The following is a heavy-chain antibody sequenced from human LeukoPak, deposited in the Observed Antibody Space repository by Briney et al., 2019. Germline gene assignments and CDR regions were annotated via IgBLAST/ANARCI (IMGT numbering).Heavy chain of an antibody. CDR2: IRSKAYGGTT. Sequence: GGSLRLSCTASGFTFGDYAMSWFRQAPGKGLEWVGFIRSKAYGGTTEYAASVKGRFTISRDDPKSIAYLQMNSLKTEDTAVYYCTRVYCSGGSCYRLHYWGQGTLVTVSS. D-gene: IGHD2-15*01. J-gene: IGHJ4*02. CDR3: TRVYCSGGSCYRLHY. V-gene: IGHV3-49*03. CDR1: GFTFGDYA.